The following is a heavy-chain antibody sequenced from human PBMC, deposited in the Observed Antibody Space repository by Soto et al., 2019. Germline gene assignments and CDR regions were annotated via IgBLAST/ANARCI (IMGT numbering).Heavy chain of an antibody. D-gene: IGHD3-3*01. CDR2: IYSGGST. CDR3: ATDGGFWSGYLDY. CDR1: GFTVSSNY. V-gene: IGHV3-53*01. J-gene: IGHJ4*02. Sequence: GSLRLSCAASGFTVSSNYMSWVRQAPGKGLEWVSVIYSGGSTYYADSVKGRFTISRDNSKNTLYLQMNSLRAEDTAVYYCATDGGFWSGYLDYWGQGTLVTVSS.